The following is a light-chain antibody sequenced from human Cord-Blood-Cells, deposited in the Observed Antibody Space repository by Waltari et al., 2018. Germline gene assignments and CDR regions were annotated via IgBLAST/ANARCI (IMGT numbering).Light chain of an antibody. CDR1: QSISSY. J-gene: IGKJ4*01. Sequence: DIQMTQSPSSLSASVGDRVTITCRASQSISSYLNWYQQKPGKAPKLLIYAASSLQSGVPSRFSGSGSGTDFTLTISSLQPEDFATYYCQQNYGTPPPFGGGTKVEIQ. V-gene: IGKV1-39*01. CDR2: AAS. CDR3: QQNYGTPPP.